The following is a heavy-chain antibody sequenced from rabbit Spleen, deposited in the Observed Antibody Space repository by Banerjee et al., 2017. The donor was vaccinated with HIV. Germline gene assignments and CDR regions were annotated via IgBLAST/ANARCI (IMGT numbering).Heavy chain of an antibody. CDR2: IYTGSGGAT. CDR3: ARNYVNVFDP. J-gene: IGHJ2*01. V-gene: IGHV1S45*01. D-gene: IGHD1-1*01. Sequence: QEQLVESGGGLVQPGGSLKLSCKASGFSFSGSYWICWVRQAPGKGLEWIACIYTGSGGATDYASWAKGRFTISKTSSTTVTLRMTSLTAADTATYFCARNYVNVFDPWGPGTLVTVS. CDR1: GFSFSGSYW.